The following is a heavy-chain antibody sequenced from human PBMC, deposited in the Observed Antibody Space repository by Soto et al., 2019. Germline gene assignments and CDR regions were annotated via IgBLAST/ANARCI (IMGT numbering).Heavy chain of an antibody. CDR3: ARGVLAAAGTFYYYYMDV. CDR1: SGSISSSNW. Sequence: PSETLSLTCAVSSGSISSSNWWSWVRQPPGKGLEWIGEIYHSGSTNYNPSLKSRVTISVDKSKNQFSLKLSSVTAADTAVYYCARGVLAAAGTFYYYYMDVWGKGTTVTVSS. CDR2: IYHSGST. J-gene: IGHJ6*03. V-gene: IGHV4-4*02. D-gene: IGHD6-13*01.